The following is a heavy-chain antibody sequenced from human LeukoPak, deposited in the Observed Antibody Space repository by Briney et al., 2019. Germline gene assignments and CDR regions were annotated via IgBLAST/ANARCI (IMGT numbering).Heavy chain of an antibody. J-gene: IGHJ6*03. CDR2: IKQDGSEK. Sequence: PGGSLRLSCAASEFTFSTYWMSWVRQAPGKGLEWVANIKQDGSEKYYMDSVKGRFTISRDTAKNSLYLQMNSLRAEDTAVYYCARAAKYYYDSSGYYRDYYYYYMDVWGKGTTVTVSS. CDR3: ARAAKYYYDSSGYYRDYYYYYMDV. V-gene: IGHV3-7*01. CDR1: EFTFSTYW. D-gene: IGHD3-22*01.